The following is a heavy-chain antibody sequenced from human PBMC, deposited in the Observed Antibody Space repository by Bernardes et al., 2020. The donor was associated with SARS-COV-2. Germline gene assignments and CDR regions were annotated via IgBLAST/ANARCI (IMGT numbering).Heavy chain of an antibody. D-gene: IGHD3-3*01. CDR2: IYYSGST. J-gene: IGHJ6*02. CDR1: GGSISSGGYY. V-gene: IGHV4-31*03. Sequence: TLCLTCTVSGGSISSGGYYWSWIRQHPGKGLEWIGYIYYSGSTYYNPSLKSRVTISVDTSKNQFSLKLSSVTAADTAVYYCARGLLEWLYIGRGMDVWGQGTTVTVSS. CDR3: ARGLLEWLYIGRGMDV.